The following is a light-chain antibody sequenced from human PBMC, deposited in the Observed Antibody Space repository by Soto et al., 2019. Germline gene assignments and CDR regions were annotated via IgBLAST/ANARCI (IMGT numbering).Light chain of an antibody. V-gene: IGLV1-51*01. J-gene: IGLJ2*01. CDR3: GTWDSSLSVVI. CDR1: DSNIGDNY. CDR2: DSH. Sequence: QSALTQPPSVSAAPGQKVTISCSGSDSNIGDNYVYWYQQFPGMAPKLLIYDSHRRPSGIPDRFSGSKSGTSATLGITGLQTGDEADYYCGTWDSSLSVVIFGGGTKLTVL.